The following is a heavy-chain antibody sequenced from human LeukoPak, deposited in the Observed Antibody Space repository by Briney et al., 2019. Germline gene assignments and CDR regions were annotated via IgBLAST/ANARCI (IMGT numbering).Heavy chain of an antibody. CDR2: IYSGGRT. V-gene: IGHV3-66*01. J-gene: IGHJ6*03. CDR3: ATERNYYYYMDV. Sequence: GGSLRLSCAASGFTVSSNYMSWVRQGPGKGLEWVAVIYSGGRTYYADSVRGRFTISRDNSKNMLYLQMNSLRGEDTAVYYCATERNYYYYMDVWGKGTTVTVSS. CDR1: GFTVSSNY.